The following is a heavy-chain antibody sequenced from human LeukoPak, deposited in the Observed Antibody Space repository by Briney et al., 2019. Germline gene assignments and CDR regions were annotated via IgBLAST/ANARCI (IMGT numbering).Heavy chain of an antibody. Sequence: GGSLRLSCAASGFTCSSYAMSWVRQAPGKGLEWVSAISGSGGSTYYADSVKGRFTISRDNSKNTLYLQMNSLRAEDTAVYYCAKGRVTIFGVVPLDYYYMDVWGKGTTVTVSS. CDR2: ISGSGGST. V-gene: IGHV3-23*01. D-gene: IGHD3-3*01. CDR3: AKGRVTIFGVVPLDYYYMDV. J-gene: IGHJ6*03. CDR1: GFTCSSYA.